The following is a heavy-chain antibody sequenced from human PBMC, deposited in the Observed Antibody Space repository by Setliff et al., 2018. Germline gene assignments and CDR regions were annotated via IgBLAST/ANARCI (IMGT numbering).Heavy chain of an antibody. CDR3: AREQSSSGWYGYFQH. CDR1: GGSISSGGYY. D-gene: IGHD6-19*01. CDR2: IYYSGST. J-gene: IGHJ1*01. V-gene: IGHV4-31*03. Sequence: SETLSLTCTFSGGSISSGGYYWSWIRQHPGKGLEWIGYIYYSGSTYYNPSLKSRVTISVDTAKNQFSLKLSSVTAADTAVYYCAREQSSSGWYGYFQHWGQGTLVTVSS.